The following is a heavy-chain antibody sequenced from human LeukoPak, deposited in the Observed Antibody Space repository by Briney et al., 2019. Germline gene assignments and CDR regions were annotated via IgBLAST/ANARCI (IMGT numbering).Heavy chain of an antibody. V-gene: IGHV1-8*01. CDR2: MTPNSGNS. D-gene: IGHD5-24*01. J-gene: IGHJ4*02. CDR3: ARARRDGYDFDYYFDY. CDR1: GYTFTSYD. Sequence: ASVKVSCKAAGYTFTSYDINWVRQASGHGLEWMGWMTPNSGNSGFAQKFQGRVTMTRSTSISTAYMELTSLRSEDTAVYFCARARRDGYDFDYYFDYWGQGTLVTVSS.